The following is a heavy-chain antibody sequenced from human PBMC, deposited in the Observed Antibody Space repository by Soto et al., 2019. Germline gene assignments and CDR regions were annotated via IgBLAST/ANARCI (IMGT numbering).Heavy chain of an antibody. D-gene: IGHD3-3*01. Sequence: SETLSLTCAVSSGSISSSNWWSWVRQPPGKGLEWIGEIYHSGSTNYNPSLKSRVTISVDKSKNQFSLKLSSVTAADTAVYYCARGRPYYDFWSGYLTYYYYYYYMDVWGKGTTVTVSS. V-gene: IGHV4-4*02. CDR1: SGSISSSNW. J-gene: IGHJ6*03. CDR2: IYHSGST. CDR3: ARGRPYYDFWSGYLTYYYYYYYMDV.